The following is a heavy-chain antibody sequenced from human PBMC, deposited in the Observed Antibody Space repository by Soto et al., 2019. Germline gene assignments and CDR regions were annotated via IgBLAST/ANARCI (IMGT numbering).Heavy chain of an antibody. Sequence: SETLSLTCTVSGGSISGGNYYWSWIRQHPGKGLEWIGYIYYSGSTYYNPSLKSRVTISVDTSKNQFSLKLSSVTAADTAVYYCAREGTYKSYYYYGMDVSGQGTTVTVSS. CDR2: IYYSGST. CDR3: AREGTYKSYYYYGMDV. J-gene: IGHJ6*02. V-gene: IGHV4-31*03. CDR1: GGSISGGNYY. D-gene: IGHD1-1*01.